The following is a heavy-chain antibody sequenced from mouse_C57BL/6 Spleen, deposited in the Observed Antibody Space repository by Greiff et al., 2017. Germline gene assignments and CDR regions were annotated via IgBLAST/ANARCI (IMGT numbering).Heavy chain of an antibody. CDR2: IDPANGNT. Sequence: VQLQQSVAELVRPGASVKLSCTASGFNIKNTYMHWVKQRPEQGLEWIGRIDPANGNTKYAPKFQGKATITADTSSNTAYLQLSSLTSEDTAIYYCARYYYGSSEGDYFDYWGQGTTLTVSS. J-gene: IGHJ2*01. CDR1: GFNIKNTY. D-gene: IGHD1-1*01. V-gene: IGHV14-3*01. CDR3: ARYYYGSSEGDYFDY.